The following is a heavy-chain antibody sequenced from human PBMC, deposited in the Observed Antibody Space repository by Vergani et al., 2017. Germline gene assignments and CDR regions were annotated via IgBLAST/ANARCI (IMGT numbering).Heavy chain of an antibody. D-gene: IGHD5-18*01. V-gene: IGHV3-74*01. CDR1: GFTFSNYW. J-gene: IGHJ4*02. CDR2: INSDGDST. Sequence: VQLVESGGGLVQPGGSLRLSCTASGFTFSNYWMQWVRQAPGKGLMWVSRINSDGDSTSYADSVKGRFTISRDNAKNTLYLQMDSLRAEDTAVYYCARHLRGYSYGVFDYWGQGREVTVSS. CDR3: ARHLRGYSYGVFDY.